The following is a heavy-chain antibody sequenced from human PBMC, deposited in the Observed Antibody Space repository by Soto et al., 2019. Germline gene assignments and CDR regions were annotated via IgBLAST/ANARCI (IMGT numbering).Heavy chain of an antibody. CDR2: IYPGDSDT. Sequence: GESLKISCKGSGYSFTSYWIGWVGQMPGKGLEWMGIIYPGDSDTRYSPSFQGQVTISADKSISTAYLQWSSLKASDTAMYYCASGSRGGYYYYGMDVWGQGTTVTVSS. D-gene: IGHD3-10*01. J-gene: IGHJ6*02. CDR1: GYSFTSYW. CDR3: ASGSRGGYYYYGMDV. V-gene: IGHV5-51*01.